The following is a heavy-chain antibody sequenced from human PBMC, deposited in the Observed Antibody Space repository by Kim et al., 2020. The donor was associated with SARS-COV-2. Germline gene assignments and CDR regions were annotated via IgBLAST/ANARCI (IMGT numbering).Heavy chain of an antibody. J-gene: IGHJ3*01. Sequence: SETLSRTCTVSGGSISSGDSYWVWIRQPPGKGLEWIGYIYYSGTTYYNPSLKSRVSMSVDTSKNQFSLKLSSVTAADTAVYYCARAQNLLVCTVDAFDF. CDR2: IYYSGTT. CDR1: GGSISSGDSY. V-gene: IGHV4-30-4*01. CDR3: ARAQNLLVCTVDAFDF. D-gene: IGHD2-8*02.